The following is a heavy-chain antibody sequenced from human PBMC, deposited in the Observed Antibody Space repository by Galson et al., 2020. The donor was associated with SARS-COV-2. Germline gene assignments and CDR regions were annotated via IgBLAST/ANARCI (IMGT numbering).Heavy chain of an antibody. CDR2: TWYGGSFI. V-gene: IGHV3-33*01. CDR3: ARGSGLSSPPAHYYDTSVYFAEYFQD. Sequence: GGSLTLSCEASGFSFRTSRMHWVSKAPGKGLEWVAVTWYGGSFIYYAESVKGRFTMSRNESTNTVYLEMSRLRADDTAIYYCARGSGLSSPPAHYYDTSVYFAEYFQDWGLGTLVTVSS. J-gene: IGHJ1*01. CDR1: GFSFRTSR. D-gene: IGHD3-22*01.